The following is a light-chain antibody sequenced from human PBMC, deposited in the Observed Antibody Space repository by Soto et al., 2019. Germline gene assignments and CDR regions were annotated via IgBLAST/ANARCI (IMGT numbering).Light chain of an antibody. CDR3: AAWDDSLNGWV. CDR1: SSNIRSNS. Sequence: QSVLTQPPSASGTPGQRVTISCSGSSSNIRSNSVNWYQQLPGTAPKLLIYTNDQRPSGVPDRFSGSKSGTSASLTISGLQSEDEADYYCAAWDDSLNGWVFGGGTKLTVL. V-gene: IGLV1-44*01. J-gene: IGLJ3*02. CDR2: TND.